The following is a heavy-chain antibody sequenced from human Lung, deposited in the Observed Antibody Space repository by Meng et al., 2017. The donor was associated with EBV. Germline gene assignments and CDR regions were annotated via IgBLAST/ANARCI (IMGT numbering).Heavy chain of an antibody. CDR2: IYHSGST. CDR3: ARGKLSGYRYFDY. CDR1: GGSVSSGSYS. J-gene: IGHJ4*02. D-gene: IGHD3-3*01. V-gene: IGHV4-61*01. Sequence: LQQQVPGLVKPPATLSLPCTSAGGSVSSGSYSWSWIRQPPGKGLEWIGEIYHSGSTNYNPSLKSRVTISVDKSKNQFSLKLSSVTAADTAVYYCARGKLSGYRYFDYWGQGTLVTVSS.